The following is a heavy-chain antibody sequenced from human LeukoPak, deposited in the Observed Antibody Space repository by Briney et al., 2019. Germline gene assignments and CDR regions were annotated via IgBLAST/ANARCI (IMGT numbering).Heavy chain of an antibody. Sequence: GGSLRLSCAASGFTFSSYGMHWVRQAPGKGLEWVAVIWYDGSNKYYADSVKGRFTISRDNSKNTLYLQMNSLRAEDTAVYYCARDCGSSWYEQSWFDPWGQGTLVTVSS. V-gene: IGHV3-33*01. D-gene: IGHD6-13*01. J-gene: IGHJ5*02. CDR3: ARDCGSSWYEQSWFDP. CDR1: GFTFSSYG. CDR2: IWYDGSNK.